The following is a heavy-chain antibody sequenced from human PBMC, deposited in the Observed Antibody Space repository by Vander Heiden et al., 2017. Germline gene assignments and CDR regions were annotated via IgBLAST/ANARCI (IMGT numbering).Heavy chain of an antibody. D-gene: IGHD2-8*01. CDR2: IYPGDSDT. V-gene: IGHV5-51*01. CDR1: GYRLTSYW. Sequence: EVQLVRSGAEVKKPGESLKITCKGCGYRLTSYWNGGVRQRPGKGLEWMGIIYPGDSDTRYSPSFQGQVTISADKSISTAYLQWSSLKASDTAMYYCARPLIRYCTNGVCYTDDYWGQGTLVTVSS. J-gene: IGHJ4*02. CDR3: ARPLIRYCTNGVCYTDDY.